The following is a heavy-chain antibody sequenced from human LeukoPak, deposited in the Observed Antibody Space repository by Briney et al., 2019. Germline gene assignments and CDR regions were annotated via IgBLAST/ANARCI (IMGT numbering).Heavy chain of an antibody. V-gene: IGHV3-49*03. D-gene: IGHD5-12*01. J-gene: IGHJ4*02. CDR2: IRSKAYGGAA. CDR1: GFTFGDYA. CDR3: TRAKSGGYDLIDY. Sequence: GSLRLSCTASGFTFGDYAVSWFRQAPGKGLEWVGFIRSKAYGGAAEYAASVEGRFTISRDDSEIIASLQMNSLKTEDTAVYYCTRAKSGGYDLIDYWGQGTLVTVSS.